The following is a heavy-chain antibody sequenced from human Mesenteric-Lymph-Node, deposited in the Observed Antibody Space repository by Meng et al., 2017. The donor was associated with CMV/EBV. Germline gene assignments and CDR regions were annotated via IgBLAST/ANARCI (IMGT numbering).Heavy chain of an antibody. D-gene: IGHD2-2*01. CDR2: INPNSGGT. Sequence: ASVKVSCKASGYTFTGYYMHWVRQAPGQGLEWMGWINPNSGGTNYAQKFQGRVTMTRDTSISTAYMELSRLRSDDTAVYYCARTPLGVVPAAIAWFDPWGQGTLVTVSS. V-gene: IGHV1-2*02. CDR3: ARTPLGVVPAAIAWFDP. J-gene: IGHJ5*02. CDR1: GYTFTGYY.